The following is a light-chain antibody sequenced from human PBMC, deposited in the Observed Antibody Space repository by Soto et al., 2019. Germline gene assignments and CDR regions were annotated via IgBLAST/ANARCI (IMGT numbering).Light chain of an antibody. CDR3: QQSYSTPYT. CDR2: GAS. J-gene: IGKJ2*01. Sequence: DIQMTQSPSSLSASVGDRVTITCRASQSIATYLNWYQQIPGQAPKALIYGASNLQSGVPSRFSGSGSGTDFTLTISSLQPEDFATYYCQQSYSTPYTFGQGTKLQIK. CDR1: QSIATY. V-gene: IGKV1-39*01.